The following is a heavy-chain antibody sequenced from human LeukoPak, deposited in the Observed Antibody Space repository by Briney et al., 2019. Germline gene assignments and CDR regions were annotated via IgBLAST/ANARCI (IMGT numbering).Heavy chain of an antibody. Sequence: GSLRLSCAVSGLTFSSSWMDWVRQPPGKGLEWIGEINHSGSTNYNPSLKSRVTISVDTSKNQFSLKLSSVTAADTAVYYCARIARAFSPFDPWGQGTLVTVSS. CDR2: INHSGST. J-gene: IGHJ5*02. V-gene: IGHV4-34*01. CDR1: GLTFSSSW. CDR3: ARIARAFSPFDP. D-gene: IGHD3-3*01.